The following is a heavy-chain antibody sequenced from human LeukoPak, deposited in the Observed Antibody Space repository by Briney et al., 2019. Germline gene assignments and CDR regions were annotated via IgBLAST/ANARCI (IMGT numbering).Heavy chain of an antibody. D-gene: IGHD1-26*01. CDR3: AKGGSGNFPGRGYFDY. CDR2: IIPILGIA. V-gene: IGHV1-69*04. CDR1: GGTFSSYA. J-gene: IGHJ4*02. Sequence: GASVKVSCKASGGTFSSYAISWVRQAPGQGLEWMGRIIPILGIANYAQKFQGRVTITADKSTSTAYMELSSLRSEDTAVYFCAKGGSGNFPGRGYFDYWGQGTLVTVSS.